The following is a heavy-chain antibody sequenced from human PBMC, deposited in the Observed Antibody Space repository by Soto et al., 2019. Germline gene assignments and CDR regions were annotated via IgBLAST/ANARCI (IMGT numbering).Heavy chain of an antibody. CDR2: MNPNSGNT. J-gene: IGHJ6*01. D-gene: IGHD3-22*01. CDR1: GYTFTSYD. CDR3: ASRRFDSSGYYRYGMDI. Sequence: QVQLVQSGAEVKKPGASVKVSCKASGYTFTSYDINWVRQATGQGLEWMGWMNPNSGNTGYTQKFQGRVTMTRKTTISTTYIVMISMRSADTAMYCCASRRFDSSGYYRYGMDIWGECATVTVSS. V-gene: IGHV1-8*01.